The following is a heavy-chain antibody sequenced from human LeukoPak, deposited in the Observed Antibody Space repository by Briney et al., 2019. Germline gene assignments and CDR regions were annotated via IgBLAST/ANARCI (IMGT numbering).Heavy chain of an antibody. V-gene: IGHV3-23*01. Sequence: GGSLRLSCAASGFTFSSYAMSWVRQAPGKGLEWVSAISGSGGSTYYADSVKGRFTISRDNSKNTLYLQMNSLRAEDTAVYYCARDGRAAAGPEVYFDYWGQGTLVTVSS. CDR2: ISGSGGST. J-gene: IGHJ4*02. CDR3: ARDGRAAAGPEVYFDY. D-gene: IGHD6-13*01. CDR1: GFTFSSYA.